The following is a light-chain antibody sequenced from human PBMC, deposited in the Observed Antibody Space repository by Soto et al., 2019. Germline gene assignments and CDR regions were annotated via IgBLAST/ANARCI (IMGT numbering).Light chain of an antibody. V-gene: IGKV3-20*01. CDR1: QSVSSSY. Sequence: EIVLTQSPGTLSLSPGERATLSCRASQSVSSSYLACYQQKPGQAPRLLIYGASSRATGIPDRFSGSGSGTDFTLTISRLEPDDFAVYYCQQYGSSPLITFGQGTRLEIK. CDR2: GAS. J-gene: IGKJ5*01. CDR3: QQYGSSPLIT.